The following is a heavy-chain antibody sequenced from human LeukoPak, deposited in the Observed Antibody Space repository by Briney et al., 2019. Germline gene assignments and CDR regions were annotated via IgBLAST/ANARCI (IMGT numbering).Heavy chain of an antibody. CDR3: TRDRYDRKTRFDV. V-gene: IGHV3-11*05. D-gene: IGHD3-22*01. Sequence: GGSLKLSCVASGFPLSDYFMTWIRQAQGKGLEWVSYISKTNNYTQYMDSVKGRFTIARDNAKNSLYLHMNSLRAEDTAVYYCTRDRYDRKTRFDVWGLGTTVTVSS. CDR1: GFPLSDYF. J-gene: IGHJ6*02. CDR2: ISKTNNYT.